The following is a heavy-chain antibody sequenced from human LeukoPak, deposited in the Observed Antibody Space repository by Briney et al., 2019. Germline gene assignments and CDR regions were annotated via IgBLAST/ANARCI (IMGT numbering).Heavy chain of an antibody. Sequence: ASVKVSCKASGYTFTGYYTHWVRQAPGQGLEWMGWINPNSGGTNYAQKFQGRVTMTRDTSISTAYMELSRLRSDDTAVYYCARDPLYGDYNYYYGMDVWGQGTTVTVSS. V-gene: IGHV1-2*02. CDR2: INPNSGGT. J-gene: IGHJ6*02. CDR3: ARDPLYGDYNYYYGMDV. D-gene: IGHD4-17*01. CDR1: GYTFTGYY.